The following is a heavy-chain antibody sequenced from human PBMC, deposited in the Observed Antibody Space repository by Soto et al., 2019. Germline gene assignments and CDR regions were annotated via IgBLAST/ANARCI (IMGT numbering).Heavy chain of an antibody. D-gene: IGHD6-13*01. J-gene: IGHJ4*02. V-gene: IGHV3-30*18. Sequence: QVQLVDSGGGVVQPGRSLRLSCAASGFTFSSYGMHWVRQAPGKGLEWVAVISYDGSNKYYADSVKGRFTISRDNSKNTLYLQMNSLRAEDTAVYYCAKDAGHFDYWGQGTLVTVSS. CDR2: ISYDGSNK. CDR1: GFTFSSYG. CDR3: AKDAGHFDY.